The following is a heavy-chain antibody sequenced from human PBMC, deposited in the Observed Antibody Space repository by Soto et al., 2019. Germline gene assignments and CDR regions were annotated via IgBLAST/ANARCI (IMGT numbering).Heavy chain of an antibody. D-gene: IGHD6-13*01. Sequence: PSETLSLTCTVSGGSISSNYWTWIRQHPGKGLERIGYVYNRASTNYNPSRKSRVTISEDTSKSQFSLKMNSMTAADTAVYYCARYRREAVAGYTLDNWGQGILVTVSS. CDR2: VYNRAST. CDR3: ARYRREAVAGYTLDN. CDR1: GGSISSNY. V-gene: IGHV4-59*01. J-gene: IGHJ4*02.